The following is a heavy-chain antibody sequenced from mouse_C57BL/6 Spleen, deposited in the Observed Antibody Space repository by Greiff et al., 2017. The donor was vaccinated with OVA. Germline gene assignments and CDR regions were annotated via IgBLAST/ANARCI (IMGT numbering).Heavy chain of an antibody. V-gene: IGHV3-1*01. J-gene: IGHJ2*01. Sequence: EVQGVESGPGMVKPSQSLSLTCTVTGYSITSGYDWHWIRHFPGNKLEWMGYISYSGSTNYNPSLKSRISITHDTSKNHFFLKLNSVTTEDTATYYCARGGGFTALFDYWGQGTTLTVSS. D-gene: IGHD1-2*01. CDR2: ISYSGST. CDR3: ARGGGFTALFDY. CDR1: GYSITSGYD.